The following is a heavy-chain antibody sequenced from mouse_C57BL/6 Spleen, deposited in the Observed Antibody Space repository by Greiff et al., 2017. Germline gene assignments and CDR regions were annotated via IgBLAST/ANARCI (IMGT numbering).Heavy chain of an antibody. CDR3: ARSGYGKSYDFAY. CDR1: GYAFSSYW. V-gene: IGHV1-80*01. Sequence: VQLQQSGAELVKPGASVKISCKASGYAFSSYWMNWVKQRPGQGLEWIGQIYPGDGDTNYNGKFKGKATLTADKSSSTAYMQLSSLTSEDSAVYFGARSGYGKSYDFAYWGQGTTVTVAA. D-gene: IGHD2-1*01. CDR2: IYPGDGDT. J-gene: IGHJ2*01.